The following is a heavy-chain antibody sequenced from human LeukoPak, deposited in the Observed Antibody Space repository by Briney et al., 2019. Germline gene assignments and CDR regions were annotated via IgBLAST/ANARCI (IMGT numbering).Heavy chain of an antibody. J-gene: IGHJ2*01. Sequence: SQTLSLTCAISGDSVSSNSAAWNWIRQSPSRGLEWLGRTYYRSKWYNDYAVSVKSRITINPDTSKNQFSLQLNSVTPEDTAGYYFARSSPHSGSYLPNWYFDLWGRGTLVTVSS. V-gene: IGHV6-1*01. D-gene: IGHD1-26*01. CDR3: ARSSPHSGSYLPNWYFDL. CDR1: GDSVSSNSAA. CDR2: TYYRSKWYN.